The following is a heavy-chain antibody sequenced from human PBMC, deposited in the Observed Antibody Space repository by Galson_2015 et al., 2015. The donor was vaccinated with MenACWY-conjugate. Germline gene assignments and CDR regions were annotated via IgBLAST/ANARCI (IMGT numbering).Heavy chain of an antibody. CDR1: GGSFSGYY. D-gene: IGHD6-6*01. J-gene: IGHJ4*02. V-gene: IGHV4-34*01. CDR2: INHSGST. CDR3: ASGPTGSSPFDY. Sequence: ETLSLTCAVYGGSFSGYYWSWIRQPPGKGLEWIGEINHSGSTNYNPSLKSRVTISVDTSKNQFSLKLSSVTAADTAVYYCASGPTGSSPFDYWGQGTLVTVSS.